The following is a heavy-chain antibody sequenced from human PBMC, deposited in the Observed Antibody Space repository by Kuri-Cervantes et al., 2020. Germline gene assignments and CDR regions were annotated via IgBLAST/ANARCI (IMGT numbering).Heavy chain of an antibody. J-gene: IGHJ3*02. CDR3: ARDTNVVPATSDAFDI. CDR1: GFTFSSYA. V-gene: IGHV3-23*01. D-gene: IGHD2-2*01. CDR2: ISGSGGST. Sequence: GESLKISCAASGFTFSSYAMSWVRQAPGKGLEWVSAISGSGGSTYYADSVKGRFTISRDNSKNTLYLQMNSLRAEDTAVYYCARDTNVVPATSDAFDIWGRGTMVTVSS.